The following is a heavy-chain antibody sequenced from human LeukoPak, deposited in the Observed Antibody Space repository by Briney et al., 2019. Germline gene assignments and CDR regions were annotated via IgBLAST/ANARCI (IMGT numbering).Heavy chain of an antibody. CDR2: INHSGST. CDR1: GGSFSGYY. V-gene: IGHV4-34*01. CDR3: ARGIIAAAGTSVAFDI. Sequence: SETLSLTCAVYGGSFSGYYWSWIRQPPGKGLEWIGEINHSGSTNYNPSLKSRVTISVDTSKNQFSLKLSSVTAADTAVYYCARGIIAAAGTSVAFDIWGQGTMVTVSS. J-gene: IGHJ3*02. D-gene: IGHD6-13*01.